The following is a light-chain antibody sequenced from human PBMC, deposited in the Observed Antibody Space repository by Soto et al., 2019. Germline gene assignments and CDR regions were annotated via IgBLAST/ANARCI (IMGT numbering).Light chain of an antibody. Sequence: QSVLTQPPSTSRTPGQRVTISCSGSSSDIGSNAVYWYQQLPGTAPKLLIYRNNQRPSGVPDRFSGTKSGTSASLAISGLRSEDEADDYCAAWNDGLSGFVFGTGTKVTVL. CDR3: AAWNDGLSGFV. CDR2: RNN. CDR1: SSDIGSNA. J-gene: IGLJ1*01. V-gene: IGLV1-47*01.